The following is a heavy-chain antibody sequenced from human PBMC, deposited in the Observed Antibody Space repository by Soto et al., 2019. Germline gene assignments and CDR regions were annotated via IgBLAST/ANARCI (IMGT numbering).Heavy chain of an antibody. CDR2: IYPGDSDT. Sequence: GESLKISCKGSGYSFTIYCIGWVLQMPGKGLEWMGIIYPGDSDTRYSPSFQGQVTISADKSVSTAYLQWSSLKASDTAMYYCARLRWFGELNAFDIWGQGTMVTVSS. D-gene: IGHD3-10*01. V-gene: IGHV5-51*01. J-gene: IGHJ3*02. CDR3: ARLRWFGELNAFDI. CDR1: GYSFTIYC.